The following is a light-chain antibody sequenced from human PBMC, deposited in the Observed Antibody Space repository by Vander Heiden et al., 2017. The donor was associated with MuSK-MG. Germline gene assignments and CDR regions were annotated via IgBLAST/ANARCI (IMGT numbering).Light chain of an antibody. CDR1: NIGSKS. J-gene: IGLJ2*01. CDR2: DDA. V-gene: IGLV3-21*02. CDR3: QVWDSSSYQVV. Sequence: SYVLTQPPSVSVAPGQTARITCGGNNIGSKSVHWHQQRPGQAPVLVVYDDADRPSGIPERFSGSNSGDTATLTISRAEAGDEADYYCQVWDSSSYQVVFGGGTKLTVL.